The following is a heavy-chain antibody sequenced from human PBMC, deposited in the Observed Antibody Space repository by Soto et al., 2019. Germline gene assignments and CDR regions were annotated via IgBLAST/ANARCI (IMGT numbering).Heavy chain of an antibody. J-gene: IGHJ6*03. V-gene: IGHV3-64*01. CDR2: ISSNGGST. D-gene: IGHD3-9*01. Sequence: GGSLRLSCAASGFTFSSYAMHWVRQAPGKGLEYVSAISSNGGSTYYANSVKGRFTISRDNSKNTLYLQMGSLRAEDMAVYYCARDLTYDILTGYSKTKPSYYYYYMDVWGKGTTVTVSS. CDR3: ARDLTYDILTGYSKTKPSYYYYYMDV. CDR1: GFTFSSYA.